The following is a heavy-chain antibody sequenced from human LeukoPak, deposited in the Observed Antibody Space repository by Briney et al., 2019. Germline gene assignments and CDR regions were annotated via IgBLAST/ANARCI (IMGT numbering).Heavy chain of an antibody. D-gene: IGHD3-22*01. CDR1: GYSFTSYW. J-gene: IGHJ4*02. V-gene: IGHV5-51*01. CDR3: ARVSIYYDSSGYVEDYYFDY. Sequence: GESLKISCKGSGYSFTSYWIGWVRQMPGKGLEWMGIIYPGDSDTRYSPSFQGQVTISADKSISTAYLQWSSLKASDTATYYCARVSIYYDSSGYVEDYYFDYWGRGTLVTVSS. CDR2: IYPGDSDT.